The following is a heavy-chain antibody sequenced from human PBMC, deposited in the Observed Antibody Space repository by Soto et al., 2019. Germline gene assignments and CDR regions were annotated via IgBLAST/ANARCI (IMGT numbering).Heavy chain of an antibody. CDR3: ARKEGFNWNYAWFDP. V-gene: IGHV3-23*01. Sequence: PGGSMRLSCAASGFTFSSYSMNWVRQAPGKGLEWVSGISYSGGSIYYADSVKGRFTISRDNSRNTLYLQMDSLRAEDTAVYYCARKEGFNWNYAWFDPWGQGTLVTVSS. CDR1: GFTFSSYS. D-gene: IGHD1-7*01. J-gene: IGHJ5*02. CDR2: ISYSGGSI.